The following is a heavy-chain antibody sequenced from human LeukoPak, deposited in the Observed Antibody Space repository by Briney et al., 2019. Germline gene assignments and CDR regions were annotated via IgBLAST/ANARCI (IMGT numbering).Heavy chain of an antibody. CDR3: ARDVFERRKVATSRDY. CDR2: ISSSSSYI. J-gene: IGHJ4*02. D-gene: IGHD2-21*02. CDR1: GFTFSSYS. Sequence: GGSLRLSCAASGFTFSSYSMNWVRQAPGKGLEWASSISSSSSYIYYADSVKGRFTIPRDNAKNSLYLQMNSLRAEDTAVYYCARDVFERRKVATSRDYWGQGTLVTVSS. V-gene: IGHV3-21*01.